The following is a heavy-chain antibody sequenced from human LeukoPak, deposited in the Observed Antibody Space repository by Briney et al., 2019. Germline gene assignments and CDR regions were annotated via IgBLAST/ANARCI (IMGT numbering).Heavy chain of an antibody. Sequence: GGSLRHSCAASGFTFSSYAMSWVRQTPGKGLEWVSAISGSGGSTYYADSVKGRFTISRDNSNNTLYLQMNSLRAEDTAVYYCAKDLITMVRGGIHDYWGQGTLVTVSS. V-gene: IGHV3-23*01. CDR3: AKDLITMVRGGIHDY. D-gene: IGHD3-10*01. CDR1: GFTFSSYA. CDR2: ISGSGGST. J-gene: IGHJ4*02.